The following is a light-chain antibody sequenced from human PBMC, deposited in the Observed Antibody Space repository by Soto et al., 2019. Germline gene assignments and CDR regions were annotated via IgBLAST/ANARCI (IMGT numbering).Light chain of an antibody. J-gene: IGKJ2*01. CDR2: GAS. Sequence: EIVMTQSPANLSVSPGERATLSCRASQSVSSNLAWYQQKPGQGPRLLIYGASTRATGIPARFSGSGSGTEFPLTISSLQSEEFAVYYCQQYNKWPPYTFGQGTKVEIK. CDR1: QSVSSN. CDR3: QQYNKWPPYT. V-gene: IGKV3-15*01.